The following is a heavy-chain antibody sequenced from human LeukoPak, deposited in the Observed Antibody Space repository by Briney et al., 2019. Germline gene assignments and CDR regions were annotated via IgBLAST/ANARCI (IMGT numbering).Heavy chain of an antibody. CDR1: GFTFDDYA. CDR3: AKDPGYSSGWYPPDY. J-gene: IGHJ4*02. Sequence: GRSLRLSCAASGFTFDDYAMHWVRQAPGKGLEWVSGISWNSGSIGYADSVKGRFTISRDNAKNSPYLQMNSLRAEDTALYYCAKDPGYSSGWYPPDYWGQGTLVTVSS. CDR2: ISWNSGSI. D-gene: IGHD6-19*01. V-gene: IGHV3-9*01.